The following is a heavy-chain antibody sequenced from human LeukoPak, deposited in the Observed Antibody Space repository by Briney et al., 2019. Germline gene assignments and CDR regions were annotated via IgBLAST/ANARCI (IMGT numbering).Heavy chain of an antibody. D-gene: IGHD1-26*01. CDR2: ISGSGGST. CDR3: AKEIKIPFVLVGYFDL. Sequence: PGGSLRLSCAASGFTFSSYAMXWVRXAPGXGLEWVXXISGSGGSTYYADSVKGRFTISRDNSKNTLYLQMNSLRAEDTAVYYCAKEIKIPFVLVGYFDLWGRGTLVTVSS. V-gene: IGHV3-23*01. J-gene: IGHJ2*01. CDR1: GFTFSSYA.